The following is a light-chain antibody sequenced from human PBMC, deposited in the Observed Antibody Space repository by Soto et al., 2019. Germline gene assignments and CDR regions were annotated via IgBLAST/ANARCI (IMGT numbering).Light chain of an antibody. J-gene: IGLJ3*02. CDR3: TSYTTSSTWV. CDR1: SSGVGFYNY. Sequence: QSALTQPASVSGSPGQSITISCSGTSSGVGFYNYVSWFQQYPGKAPKLMIFEVTNRASGVSDRFSGSKSDNTASLTISGLHADDEADYFCTSYTTSSTWVFGGGTKLTVL. CDR2: EVT. V-gene: IGLV2-14*01.